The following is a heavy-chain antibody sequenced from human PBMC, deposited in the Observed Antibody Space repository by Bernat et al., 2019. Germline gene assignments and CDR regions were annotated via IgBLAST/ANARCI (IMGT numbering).Heavy chain of an antibody. Sequence: QVQLQESGPGLVKPSQTLSLTCTVSGGSISSGDYYWSWIRQPPGKGLEWIGYIYYSGSTYYNPSLKSRVTISVDKSKNQFSLELNSVTAADTAMYYCARGMRGDYGDYWGQGTLVTISS. V-gene: IGHV4-30-4*01. J-gene: IGHJ4*02. CDR3: ARGMRGDYGDY. CDR1: GGSISSGDYY. CDR2: IYYSGST.